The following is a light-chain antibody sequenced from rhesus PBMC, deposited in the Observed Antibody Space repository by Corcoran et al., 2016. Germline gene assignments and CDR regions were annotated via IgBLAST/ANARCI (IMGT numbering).Light chain of an antibody. CDR3: LQYSSGPLT. CDR2: KAS. V-gene: IGKV1-22*01. J-gene: IGKJ4*01. Sequence: DIQLTQSPSSLSASVGDTVTITCRASQTISRWLDWHPQKPGKAPKLLIYKASTLPGGGPSRFSGSGVGTDFTLTISSLQPEDFATYYCLQYSSGPLTFGGGTKVELK. CDR1: QTISRW.